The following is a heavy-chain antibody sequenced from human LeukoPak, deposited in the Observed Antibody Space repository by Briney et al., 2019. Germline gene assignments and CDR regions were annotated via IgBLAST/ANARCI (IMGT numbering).Heavy chain of an antibody. CDR2: INPSGGST. D-gene: IGHD3-10*01. J-gene: IGHJ4*02. CDR1: GYTFTSYY. V-gene: IGHV1-46*01. CDR3: ASCRRYYYGSGSYPLSD. Sequence: VPVKVSCKASGYTFTSYYMHWVRQAPGQGLEWMGIINPSGGSTSYAQKFQGRVTMTRDTSTSTVYMELSSLRSEDTAVYYCASCRRYYYGSGSYPLSDWGQGTLVTVSS.